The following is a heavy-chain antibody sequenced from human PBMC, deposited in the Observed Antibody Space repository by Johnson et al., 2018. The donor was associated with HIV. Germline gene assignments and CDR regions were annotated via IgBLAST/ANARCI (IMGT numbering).Heavy chain of an antibody. Sequence: QVQLLESGGGVVQPGRSLRLSCAASGFTFSSYAMHWVRQAPGKGLEWVAIISYDGSNKYSADSVKGRFTISRDNSKNTLYLQMNSLRAEDTAVYYCARNYYDSSDAFDIWGQGTMVTVSS. CDR3: ARNYYDSSDAFDI. V-gene: IGHV3-30-3*01. CDR2: ISYDGSNK. J-gene: IGHJ3*02. CDR1: GFTFSSYA. D-gene: IGHD3-22*01.